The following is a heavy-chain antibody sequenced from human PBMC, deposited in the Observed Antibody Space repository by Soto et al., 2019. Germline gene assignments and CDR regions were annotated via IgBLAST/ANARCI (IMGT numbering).Heavy chain of an antibody. J-gene: IGHJ5*02. D-gene: IGHD6-13*01. CDR1: GGSFSGYY. Sequence: SETLSLTCAVYGGSFSGYYWSWIRQPPGKGLEWIGEINHSGSTNYNPSLKSRVTISVDTSKNQFSLKLSSVIAADTAVYYCARGRQLAAAAPRSRFAPCGQGTLVPVSS. CDR2: INHSGST. CDR3: ARGRQLAAAAPRSRFAP. V-gene: IGHV4-34*01.